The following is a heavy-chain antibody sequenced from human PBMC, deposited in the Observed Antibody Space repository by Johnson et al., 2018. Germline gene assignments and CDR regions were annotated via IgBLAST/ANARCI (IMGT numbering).Heavy chain of an antibody. D-gene: IGHD3-10*01. CDR1: GFTFKNYW. V-gene: IGHV3-7*04. CDR3: ARVNNYYGSGADAFDI. CDR2: IVDDGSQG. J-gene: IGHJ3*02. Sequence: EVQLLESGGALVQPGGSRRLSCVGSGFTFKNYWMTWIRQAPGKGPEWGANIVDDGSQGYFGDSVKGRFTISRDNAVASVYMEMNSLSAEDTAVYYCARVNNYYGSGADAFDIWGQGTIVSVSS.